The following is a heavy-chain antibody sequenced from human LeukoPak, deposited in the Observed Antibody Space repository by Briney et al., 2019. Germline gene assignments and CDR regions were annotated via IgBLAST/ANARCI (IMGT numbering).Heavy chain of an antibody. Sequence: GGSLRLSCAASGFTFSSYGMHWARQAPGKGLEWVAVIWYDGSNKYYADSVKGRFTISRDNSKNTLYLQMNSLRAEDTAVYYCARAPVVTALNWFDPWGQGTLVTVSS. CDR3: ARAPVVTALNWFDP. CDR2: IWYDGSNK. CDR1: GFTFSSYG. J-gene: IGHJ5*02. D-gene: IGHD2-21*02. V-gene: IGHV3-33*01.